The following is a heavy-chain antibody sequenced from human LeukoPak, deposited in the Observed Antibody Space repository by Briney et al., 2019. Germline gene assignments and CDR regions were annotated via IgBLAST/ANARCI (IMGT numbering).Heavy chain of an antibody. V-gene: IGHV4-4*07. D-gene: IGHD1-1*01. CDR1: GGSISSYY. J-gene: IGHJ3*02. Sequence: PSETLSLTCTVSGGSISSYYWNWIRQPAGKGLEWIGRMYTSGSSNYNPSLKSRVTISVDKSKNQLYLNLTSVTAADTAVYYCVRDMETDDAFDIWGQGTMVIVSS. CDR2: MYTSGSS. CDR3: VRDMETDDAFDI.